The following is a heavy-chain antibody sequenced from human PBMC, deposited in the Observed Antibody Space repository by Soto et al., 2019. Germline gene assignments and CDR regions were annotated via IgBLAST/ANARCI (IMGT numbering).Heavy chain of an antibody. CDR3: VSLGDY. Sequence: GVLSLSCAASRFTFFVYAIHCVRQAPGKGLEYVSAISSNGGRTYYADSVKGRFTISRDNSKNTLYLQMSSLRAEDTAVYYCVSLGDYWGQGTLVTVSS. CDR2: ISSNGGRT. D-gene: IGHD3-10*01. J-gene: IGHJ4*02. CDR1: RFTFFVYA. V-gene: IGHV3-64D*06.